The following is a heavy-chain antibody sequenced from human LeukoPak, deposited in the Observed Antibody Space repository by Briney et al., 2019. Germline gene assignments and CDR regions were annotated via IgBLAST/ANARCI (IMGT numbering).Heavy chain of an antibody. D-gene: IGHD3-16*02. CDR3: ARGTSAYDYVWGSYRLVDY. Sequence: APVKVSCKASGYTFTSYYMHWVRQAPVQGLEWMGIINPSGGSTSYAQKFQGRVTMTRDTSTSTVYMELSSLRSEDTAVYYCARGTSAYDYVWGSYRLVDYWGQGTLVTVSS. V-gene: IGHV1-46*01. CDR1: GYTFTSYY. J-gene: IGHJ4*02. CDR2: INPSGGST.